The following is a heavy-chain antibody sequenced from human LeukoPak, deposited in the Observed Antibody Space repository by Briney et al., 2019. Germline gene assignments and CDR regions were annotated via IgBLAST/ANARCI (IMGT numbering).Heavy chain of an antibody. J-gene: IGHJ4*02. CDR1: GFGFSNFW. D-gene: IGHD6-6*01. Sequence: GGSLRLSCAASGFGFSNFWMHWVRQAPGKGLEWVSRIKTDGSVTAYADSVKGRFTISRDNAKNTLYLHMNSLKGEDTATYFCTREADPAFSASSSPDFWGQGTPVTVS. V-gene: IGHV3-74*01. CDR2: IKTDGSVT. CDR3: TREADPAFSASSSPDF.